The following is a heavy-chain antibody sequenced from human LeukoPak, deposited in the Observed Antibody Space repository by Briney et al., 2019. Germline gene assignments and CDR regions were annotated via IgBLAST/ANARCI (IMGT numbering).Heavy chain of an antibody. CDR1: GFTFSNYW. CDR2: IKQDGSEK. CDR3: ARGLWSMDY. D-gene: IGHD4/OR15-4a*01. Sequence: GGSLRLSSVPSGFTFSNYWMNWGRQAPGQGLEWVANIKQDGSEKCYVDSVKGRFTISRDNAKNSLYLQMNSLRAEDTAVYYCARGLWSMDYWGQGTLVTVSS. J-gene: IGHJ4*02. V-gene: IGHV3-7*01.